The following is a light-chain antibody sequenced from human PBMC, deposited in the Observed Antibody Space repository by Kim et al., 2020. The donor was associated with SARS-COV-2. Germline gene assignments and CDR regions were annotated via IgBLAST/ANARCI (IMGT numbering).Light chain of an antibody. CDR3: QQYFSSPYT. J-gene: IGKJ2*01. V-gene: IGKV4-1*01. Sequence: RATIHCHSSLSGLNKSNRKNYVAWYQQKPGQSPKLLIYWAATRESGVPDRLSGSGSGTDFSLTINNLQLEDVAVYYCQQYFSSPYTFGQGTKLEIK. CDR2: WAA. CDR1: LSGLNKSNRKNY.